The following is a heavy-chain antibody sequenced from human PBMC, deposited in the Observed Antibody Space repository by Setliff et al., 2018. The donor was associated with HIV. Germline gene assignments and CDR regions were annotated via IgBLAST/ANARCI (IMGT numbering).Heavy chain of an antibody. Sequence: PSETLSLTCTVSGDSITSGGYSWTWIRQPPGKALEWVGYIYYSGRTSHSGSTYYNPSVASRITISGDTSKNQFSLKLTSVTAADTAIYYCARENGWLFCWFDPWCQGTPVTVSS. D-gene: IGHD3-22*01. J-gene: IGHJ5*02. CDR3: ARENGWLFCWFDP. CDR1: GDSITSGGYS. V-gene: IGHV4-30-4*08. CDR2: IYYSGRTSHSGST.